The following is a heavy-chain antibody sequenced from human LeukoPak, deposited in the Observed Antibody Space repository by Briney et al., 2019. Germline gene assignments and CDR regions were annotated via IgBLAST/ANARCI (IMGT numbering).Heavy chain of an antibody. J-gene: IGHJ4*02. V-gene: IGHV4-39*01. Sequence: SETLSLTCTVSGGSISSSSYYWGWIRQPPGKGLEWIGSIYYSGSTYYNPSLKSRVTISVDTSKNQFSLKLSSVTAADTAVHYCARHGENLGYWGQGTLVTVSS. CDR3: ARHGENLGY. D-gene: IGHD7-27*01. CDR1: GGSISSSSYY. CDR2: IYYSGST.